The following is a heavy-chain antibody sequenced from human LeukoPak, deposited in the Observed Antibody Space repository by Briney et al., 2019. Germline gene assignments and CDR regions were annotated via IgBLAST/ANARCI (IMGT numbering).Heavy chain of an antibody. Sequence: GGSLRLSCAASGFTFSSYAMSWVRQAPGKGLEWVSAISGSGGSTYYADSVEGRFTISRDNSKNTLYLQMNSLRAEDTAVYYCARDRGAYYYDTGYWGQGTLVTVSS. CDR2: ISGSGGST. CDR1: GFTFSSYA. CDR3: ARDRGAYYYDTGY. J-gene: IGHJ4*02. V-gene: IGHV3-23*01. D-gene: IGHD3-22*01.